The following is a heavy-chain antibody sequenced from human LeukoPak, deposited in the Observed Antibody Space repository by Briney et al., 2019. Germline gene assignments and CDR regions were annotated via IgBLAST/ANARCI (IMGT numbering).Heavy chain of an antibody. Sequence: GGSLRPSCAASGFTFSSYGMHWVRQAPGKGLEWVAVIWYDGSNKYYANSVKGRFTISRDNSKNTLYLQMNSLSAEDTAVYYCAKTSGPNYGPLDYWGQGTLVTVSS. V-gene: IGHV3-33*06. CDR1: GFTFSSYG. J-gene: IGHJ4*02. D-gene: IGHD1-26*01. CDR3: AKTSGPNYGPLDY. CDR2: IWYDGSNK.